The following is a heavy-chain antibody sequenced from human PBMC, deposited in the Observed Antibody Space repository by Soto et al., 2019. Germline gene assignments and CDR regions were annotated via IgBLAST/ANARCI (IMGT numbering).Heavy chain of an antibody. V-gene: IGHV4-59*01. D-gene: IGHD3-22*01. Sequence: SETLSLTCTVSGASISSYYWTWIRQPPGKGLEWIGYIADSGTTNYSPSLKGRVTISTDTSKNQFSLKLISVTAADTAVYYCARSHPGYYYDSSSYSTDNWGQGTLVTVSS. CDR1: GASISSYY. CDR3: ARSHPGYYYDSSSYSTDN. J-gene: IGHJ4*02. CDR2: IADSGTT.